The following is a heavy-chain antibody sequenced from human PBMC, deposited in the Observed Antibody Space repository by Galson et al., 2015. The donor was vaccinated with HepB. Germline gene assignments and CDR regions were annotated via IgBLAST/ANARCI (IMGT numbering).Heavy chain of an antibody. D-gene: IGHD7-27*01. Sequence: SLRLACASSGFTFSSSDMHWVRQGTGKGLEWVSGITTAGDTFYPGSVKGRFTISIETAKNSLYLHMKGLTAGDTAVYYCARGPRNWGHVKYFDCWGQGNLVTVSS. J-gene: IGHJ4*02. CDR3: ARGPRNWGHVKYFDC. CDR2: ITTAGDT. V-gene: IGHV3-13*01. CDR1: GFTFSSSD.